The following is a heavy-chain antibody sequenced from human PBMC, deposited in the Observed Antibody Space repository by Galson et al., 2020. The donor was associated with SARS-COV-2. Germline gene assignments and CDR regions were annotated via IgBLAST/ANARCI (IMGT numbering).Heavy chain of an antibody. Sequence: KIGESLKISCAASGFTFSSYSMNWVRQAPGKGLEWVSSISSSSSYIYYADSVKGRFTISRDNAKNSLYLQMNSLRAEDTAVYYCARPPSSGWYVVSYYYYGMDVWGQGTTVTVSS. CDR1: GFTFSSYS. CDR2: ISSSSSYI. J-gene: IGHJ6*02. V-gene: IGHV3-21*01. CDR3: ARPPSSGWYVVSYYYYGMDV. D-gene: IGHD6-19*01.